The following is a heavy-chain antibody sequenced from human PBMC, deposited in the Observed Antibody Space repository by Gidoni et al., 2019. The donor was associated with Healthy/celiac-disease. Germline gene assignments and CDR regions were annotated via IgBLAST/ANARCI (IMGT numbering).Heavy chain of an antibody. J-gene: IGHJ3*02. CDR1: GYSISSSNW. Sequence: QVQLQESGPGLVKPSDTLSLTCAVSGYSISSSNWWGWIRQPPGKGLEWIGYIYYSGSTYYNPSLKSRVTMSVDTSKNQFSLKLSSVTAVDTAVYYCAIESPIVGPQAFDIWGQGTMVTVSS. CDR3: AIESPIVGPQAFDI. D-gene: IGHD1-26*01. CDR2: IYYSGST. V-gene: IGHV4-28*03.